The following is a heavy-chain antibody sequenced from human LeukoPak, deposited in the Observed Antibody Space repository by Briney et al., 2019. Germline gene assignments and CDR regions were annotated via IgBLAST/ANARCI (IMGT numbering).Heavy chain of an antibody. CDR1: GFTFSSYT. Sequence: GGSLRLSCAASGFTFSSYTMSWVRQAPGKGLEWVSAISGSGGSTYYADSVKGRFTISRDNSKNTLYLQMNSLRAEDTAVYYCAKDSGDYGDYSDAFDIWGQGTMVTVAS. D-gene: IGHD4-17*01. J-gene: IGHJ3*02. CDR3: AKDSGDYGDYSDAFDI. CDR2: ISGSGGST. V-gene: IGHV3-23*01.